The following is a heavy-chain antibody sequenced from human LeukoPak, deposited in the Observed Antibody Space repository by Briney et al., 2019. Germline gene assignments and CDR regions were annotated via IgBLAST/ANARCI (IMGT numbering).Heavy chain of an antibody. CDR3: ARMETQWFGELFAVRWFDP. J-gene: IGHJ5*02. CDR2: MNPNSGNT. CDR1: GYTFTSYD. V-gene: IGHV1-8*01. Sequence: AASVKVSCKASGYTFTSYDINLVRQATGQGLESMGGMNPNSGNTGYAQKLQGRVTMTRNTSISTAYMELSSLRSEDTAVYYCARMETQWFGELFAVRWFDPWGQGTLVTVSS. D-gene: IGHD3-10*01.